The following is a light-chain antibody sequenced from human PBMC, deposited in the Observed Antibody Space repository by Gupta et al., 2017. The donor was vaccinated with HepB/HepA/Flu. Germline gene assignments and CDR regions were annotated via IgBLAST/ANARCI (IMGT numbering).Light chain of an antibody. CDR1: QSISSY. J-gene: IGKJ4*01. CDR3: QQSYSTSSR. Sequence: DIQMTQSPSSLSASVGDRVTITCRASQSISSYLNWYQQKPGKAPKLLIYAASSLQSGVPSRCSGSGSGTDFTLTISSLQPEDFATYYCQQSYSTSSRFGGGTKVEIK. CDR2: AAS. V-gene: IGKV1-39*01.